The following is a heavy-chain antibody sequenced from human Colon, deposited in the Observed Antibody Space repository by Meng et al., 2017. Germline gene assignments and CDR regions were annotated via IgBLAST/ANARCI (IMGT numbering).Heavy chain of an antibody. CDR2: IGHAGAL. D-gene: IGHD6-19*01. CDR3: VRSSGWVKTGFDP. CDR1: GGSISTPGSC. J-gene: IGHJ5*02. Sequence: VSGGSISTPGSCWGWIRQSPGRGLEWIGSIGHAGALYYTPSLKSRVTVSIDTSANQFFLTLTSVTAADTAVYYCVRSSGWVKTGFDPWGQGTLVTVSS. V-gene: IGHV4-39*01.